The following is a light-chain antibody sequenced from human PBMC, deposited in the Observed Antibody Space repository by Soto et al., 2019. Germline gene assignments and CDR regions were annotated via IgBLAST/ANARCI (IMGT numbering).Light chain of an antibody. J-gene: IGKJ1*01. Sequence: EIVLTQSPGTLSLSQWEIATVSCRASQSVSNNYLAWYQQKPGQAPRLLIYGASNRATGIPDRFSGSGSGTDFTLTISKLEPEDFAVYHCQQYGGSPRTFGQGTKVDIK. CDR2: GAS. V-gene: IGKV3-20*01. CDR3: QQYGGSPRT. CDR1: QSVSNNY.